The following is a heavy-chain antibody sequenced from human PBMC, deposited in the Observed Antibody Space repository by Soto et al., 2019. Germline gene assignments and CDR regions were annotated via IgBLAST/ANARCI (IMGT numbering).Heavy chain of an antibody. CDR3: ARGGITMVRGVMILDY. D-gene: IGHD3-10*01. J-gene: IGHJ4*02. Sequence: PSQTLSLTCTVSGGSISNRGYYLSWIRQHPGKGLEWIGYIYYSGSTYYNPSLKSRVTISVDTSKNQFSLKLSSVTAADTAVYYCARGGITMVRGVMILDYWGQGTLVTVSS. V-gene: IGHV4-31*03. CDR2: IYYSGST. CDR1: GGSISNRGYY.